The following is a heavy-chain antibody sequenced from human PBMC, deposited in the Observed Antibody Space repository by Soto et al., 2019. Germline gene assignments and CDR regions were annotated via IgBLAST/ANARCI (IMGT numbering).Heavy chain of an antibody. CDR3: ARGASWFGG. J-gene: IGHJ4*02. CDR2: IYYSGST. D-gene: IGHD3-10*01. CDR1: VGSLSSGGDY. V-gene: IGHV4-31*03. Sequence: SETLSLTFTFSVGSLSSGGDYWSWIRQHPGKGLEWIGYIYYSGSTYYTPSLKSRVTISVATSKNQFSLKLSSVTAADTAVYYCARGASWFGGWGQGTVVIVSS.